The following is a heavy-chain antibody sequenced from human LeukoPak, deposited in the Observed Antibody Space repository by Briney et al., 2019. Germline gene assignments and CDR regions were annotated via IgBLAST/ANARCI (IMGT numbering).Heavy chain of an antibody. CDR2: INSIVNT. J-gene: IGHJ5*01. CDR1: GDFTTTYY. Sequence: SETLSLTCTVSGDFTTTYYWSWIRQPPGKGLEWIGYINSIVNTNYKPSLRSRVAISVDTSRKQISLRLNSVTAADTAMYYCARTTENSCGWSDWWGQGILVTVSS. V-gene: IGHV4-59*01. D-gene: IGHD5-18*01. CDR3: ARTTENSCGWSDW.